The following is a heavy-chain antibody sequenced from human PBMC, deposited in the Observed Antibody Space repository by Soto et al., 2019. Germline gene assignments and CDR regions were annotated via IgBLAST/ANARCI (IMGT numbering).Heavy chain of an antibody. J-gene: IGHJ6*02. D-gene: IGHD3-3*01. CDR3: ARQGITIFGVVREEYYYYGMDV. V-gene: IGHV5-51*01. CDR1: GYSLTSYL. Sequence: GESLKISCKGSGYSLTSYLVGWVRQMPGKGLEWMGIIYPCDSDTRYSPSFQGQVTISADKSISTAYLQWSSLKASDTAMYYCARQGITIFGVVREEYYYYGMDVWGQGTTVTVSS. CDR2: IYPCDSDT.